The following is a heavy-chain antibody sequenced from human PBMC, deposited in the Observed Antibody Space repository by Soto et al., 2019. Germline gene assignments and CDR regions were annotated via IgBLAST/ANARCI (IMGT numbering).Heavy chain of an antibody. CDR3: ARAPDSIAAGDNWFDP. D-gene: IGHD6-13*01. CDR2: IIPIFGTA. V-gene: IGHV1-69*13. Sequence: GASVKVSCKASAGTFSSYAISWVRQAPGQGLEWMGGIIPIFGTANYAQKFQRRVTITAAESTSTAYMELSSLRSEDTAVYYCARAPDSIAAGDNWFDPWGQGTLVTVSS. CDR1: AGTFSSYA. J-gene: IGHJ5*02.